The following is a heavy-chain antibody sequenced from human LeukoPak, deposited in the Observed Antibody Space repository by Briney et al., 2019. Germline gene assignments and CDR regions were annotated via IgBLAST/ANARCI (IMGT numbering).Heavy chain of an antibody. CDR2: ISGSGSNT. D-gene: IGHD4-23*01. CDR1: GFTFSSYA. CDR3: AKVHGGNLYYYYYMDV. J-gene: IGHJ6*03. Sequence: GGSLRLSCAASGFTFSSYAMCWVRQAPGKGLEWVSVISGSGSNTHYADSVKGRFTISRDNSKNTLYLQMNSLRAEDTAVYYCAKVHGGNLYYYYYMDVWGKGTTVTVSS. V-gene: IGHV3-23*01.